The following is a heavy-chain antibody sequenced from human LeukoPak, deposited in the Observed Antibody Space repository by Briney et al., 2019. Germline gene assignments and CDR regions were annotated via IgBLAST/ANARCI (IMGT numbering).Heavy chain of an antibody. J-gene: IGHJ4*02. CDR2: IYYSGST. D-gene: IGHD3-10*01. Sequence: PSETLSLTCTVPGGSVSSGSYYWSWIRQPPGKGLEWIGYIYYSGSTNYNPSLKSRVTISVDTSKNQFSLKLSSVTAADTAVYYCARGSGSYYRKSVDYWGQGTLVTVSS. CDR3: ARGSGSYYRKSVDY. CDR1: GGSVSSGSYY. V-gene: IGHV4-61*01.